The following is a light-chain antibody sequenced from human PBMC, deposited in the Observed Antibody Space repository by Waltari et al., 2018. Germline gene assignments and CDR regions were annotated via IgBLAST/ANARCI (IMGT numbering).Light chain of an antibody. J-gene: IGKJ1*01. V-gene: IGKV4-1*01. CDR3: QQYYSTPRT. CDR2: WAS. Sequence: DIVMTPSPDSLAVSLGARATIHCKSSQYVLYSSNNKNYLAWYQQKPGQPPKLLIYWASARESGVPDRFSGSGSGTDFTLTISSLQAEDVAVYYCQQYYSTPRTFGQGTKVEIK. CDR1: QYVLYSSNNKNY.